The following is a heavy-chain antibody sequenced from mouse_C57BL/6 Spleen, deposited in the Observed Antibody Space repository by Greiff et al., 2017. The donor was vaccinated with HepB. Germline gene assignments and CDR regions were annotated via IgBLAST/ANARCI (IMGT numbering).Heavy chain of an antibody. CDR1: GYTFTSYW. CDR3: ARPGSSYWYFDV. V-gene: IGHV1-69*01. CDR2: IDPSDSYT. Sequence: QVQLQQSGAELVMPGASVKLSCKASGYTFTSYWMHWVKQRPGQGLEWIGEIDPSDSYTNYNQKFKGKSTLTVDKSSSTAYMQLSSLTSEDSAVYYCARPGSSYWYFDVWGTGTTVTVSS. J-gene: IGHJ1*03. D-gene: IGHD1-1*01.